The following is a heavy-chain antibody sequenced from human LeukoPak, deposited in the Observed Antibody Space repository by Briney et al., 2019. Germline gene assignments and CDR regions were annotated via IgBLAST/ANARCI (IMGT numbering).Heavy chain of an antibody. J-gene: IGHJ4*02. D-gene: IGHD4-23*01. Sequence: GGSLRLSCAASGFTFSSYSMNWVRQAPGKGLEWVSSISSSSSDIYYADSVRGRFTISRDNAKNSLYLQMNSLRAEDTAVYYCARGGDYGGNWYYFDYWGQGTLVTASS. CDR3: ARGGDYGGNWYYFDY. CDR2: ISSSSSDI. CDR1: GFTFSSYS. V-gene: IGHV3-21*04.